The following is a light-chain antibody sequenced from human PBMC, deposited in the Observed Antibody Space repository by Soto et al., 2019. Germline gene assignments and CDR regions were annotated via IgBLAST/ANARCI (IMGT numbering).Light chain of an antibody. CDR1: QSLLHSNGYNY. CDR2: LGS. CDR3: MQALHTPA. V-gene: IGKV2-28*01. J-gene: IGKJ1*01. Sequence: DIVMTQSPLSLPVTPGEPASISCRSSQSLLHSNGYNYLDWYLQKPGQSPQLLIYLGSNRASGAPDRCSGSGSGTDFTXXISRVEAEDVGFYYCMQALHTPAFGQGTKVEIK.